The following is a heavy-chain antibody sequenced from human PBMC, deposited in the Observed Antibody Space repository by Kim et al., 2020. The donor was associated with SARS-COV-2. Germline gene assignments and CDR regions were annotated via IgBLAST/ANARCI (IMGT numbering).Heavy chain of an antibody. CDR2: IKQDGSEK. J-gene: IGHJ4*02. Sequence: GGSLRLSCTASGLTFDSHWMSWVRQAPGKGLEWVASIKQDGSEKQYVDSVKGRFTIFRDNAKKSLFMEMNSLRVEDTAMYYCARGRVGCAYWGQGTLVTVPS. V-gene: IGHV3-7*01. CDR3: ARGRVGCAY. CDR1: GLTFDSHW. D-gene: IGHD2-15*01.